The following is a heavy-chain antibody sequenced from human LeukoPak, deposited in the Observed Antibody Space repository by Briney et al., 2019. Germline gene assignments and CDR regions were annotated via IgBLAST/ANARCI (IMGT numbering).Heavy chain of an antibody. V-gene: IGHV3-30*01. D-gene: IGHD6-13*01. CDR3: ARDLRPLDYYYYMDV. J-gene: IGHJ6*03. CDR2: ISYDGSNK. CDR1: GFTFSSYA. Sequence: GRSLRLSCAASGFTFSSYAMHWVRQAPGKGIGWVAVISYDGSNKYYADSVKGRFTISRDNSKNTLYLQMNSLRAEDTAVYYCARDLRPLDYYYYMDVWGKGTTVTVSS.